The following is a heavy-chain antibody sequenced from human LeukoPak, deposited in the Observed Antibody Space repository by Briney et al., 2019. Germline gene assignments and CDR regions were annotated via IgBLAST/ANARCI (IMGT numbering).Heavy chain of an antibody. J-gene: IGHJ4*02. Sequence: PGGSLRLSCAASGFTFDDYAMHWVRQAPGKSLEWVSGISWNSGSIGYADSVKGRFTISRDNAKNSLYLQMNSLRAEDMALYYCAKGDYGGNSGLGYFDYWGQGTLVTVSS. D-gene: IGHD4-23*01. CDR1: GFTFDDYA. CDR3: AKGDYGGNSGLGYFDY. CDR2: ISWNSGSI. V-gene: IGHV3-9*03.